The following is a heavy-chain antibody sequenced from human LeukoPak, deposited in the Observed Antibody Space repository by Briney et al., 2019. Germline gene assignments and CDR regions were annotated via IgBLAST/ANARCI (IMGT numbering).Heavy chain of an antibody. Sequence: PGGSLRLSCAASGFAFSSYSMNWVRQAPGKGLEWVSYISSSSSTIYYADSVKGRFTISRDNAKNSLYLQMNSLRAEDTAVYYCARSSGSDYWGQGTLVTVSS. D-gene: IGHD1-26*01. CDR2: ISSSSSTI. J-gene: IGHJ4*02. CDR3: ARSSGSDY. CDR1: GFAFSSYS. V-gene: IGHV3-48*04.